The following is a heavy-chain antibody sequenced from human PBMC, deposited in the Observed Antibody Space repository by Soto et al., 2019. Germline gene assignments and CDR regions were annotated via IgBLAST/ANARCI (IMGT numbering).Heavy chain of an antibody. J-gene: IGHJ6*03. CDR1: GFTFSNAW. D-gene: IGHD6-19*01. Sequence: GGSLRLSCAASGFTFSNAWMSWVRQAPGKGLEWVGRIKSKTDGGTTDYAAPVKGRFTISRDDSKNTLYLQMNSLKTEDTAVYYCTTTSGWYGNYYYYYMDVWGKGTTVTVSS. CDR2: IKSKTDGGTT. V-gene: IGHV3-15*01. CDR3: TTTSGWYGNYYYYYMDV.